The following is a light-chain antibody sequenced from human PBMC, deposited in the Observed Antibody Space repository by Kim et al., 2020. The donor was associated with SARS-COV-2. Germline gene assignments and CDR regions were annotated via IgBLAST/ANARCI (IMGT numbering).Light chain of an antibody. CDR3: QSYDSSNWV. CDR1: SDSVASNY. V-gene: IGLV6-57*03. Sequence: GTTVTIACTRSSDSVASNYVQWYQQRPGSAPTTVIYEDNQRPSGVPDRFSGSIDSSSNSASLTIAGLKTEDEADYYCQSYDSSNWVFGGGTQLTVL. J-gene: IGLJ3*02. CDR2: EDN.